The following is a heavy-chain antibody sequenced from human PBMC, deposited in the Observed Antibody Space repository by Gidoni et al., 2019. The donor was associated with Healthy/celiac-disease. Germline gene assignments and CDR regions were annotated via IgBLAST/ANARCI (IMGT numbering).Heavy chain of an antibody. J-gene: IGHJ4*02. CDR1: GGSISSSSYY. CDR3: ARGHTIFGVVISDAAELYFDY. V-gene: IGHV4-39*07. Sequence: TVPGGSISSSSYYWGWIRQPPGKGLEWIGSSYYSGSTYYNPSLKSRVTISVDTSKNQFSLKLSSVTAADTAVYYCARGHTIFGVVISDAAELYFDYWGQGTLVTVSS. CDR2: SYYSGST. D-gene: IGHD3-3*01.